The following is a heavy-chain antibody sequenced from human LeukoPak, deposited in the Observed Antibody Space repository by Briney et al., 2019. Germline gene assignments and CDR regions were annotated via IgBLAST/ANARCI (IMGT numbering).Heavy chain of an antibody. Sequence: SETLSLTCAVYGGSFSGYYWSWIRQPPGKGLEWIGEINHSGSTNYNPSLKSRVTISVDTSKNQFSLKLSSVTAADTAVYYCARLPPRYAVTDTYYLMDVWGAGTTVTISS. J-gene: IGHJ6*03. CDR2: INHSGST. D-gene: IGHD2-21*02. CDR3: ARLPPRYAVTDTYYLMDV. V-gene: IGHV4-34*01. CDR1: GGSFSGYY.